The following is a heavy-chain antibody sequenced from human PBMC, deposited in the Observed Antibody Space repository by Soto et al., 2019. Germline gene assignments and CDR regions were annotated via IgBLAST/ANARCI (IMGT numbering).Heavy chain of an antibody. CDR3: ARGGVVTAVRGRWFDP. J-gene: IGHJ5*02. D-gene: IGHD2-21*02. CDR2: IYYSGST. CDR1: GGSISSSSYY. Sequence: PSETLSLTCTVSGGSISSSSYYWGWIRQPPGKGLEWIGSIYYSGSTYYNPSLKSRVTISVDTSKNQFSLKLSSVTAADTGVYYCARGGVVTAVRGRWFDPWGQGTQVTVSS. V-gene: IGHV4-39*01.